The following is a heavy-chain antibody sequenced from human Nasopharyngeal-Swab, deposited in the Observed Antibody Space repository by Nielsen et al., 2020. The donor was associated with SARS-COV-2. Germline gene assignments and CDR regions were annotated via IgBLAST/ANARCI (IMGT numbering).Heavy chain of an antibody. CDR2: IYYSGST. V-gene: IGHV4-39*01. D-gene: IGHD3-9*01. CDR1: GGSISSSSYY. J-gene: IGHJ4*02. CDR3: AGEHYDILTGYYGGFDY. Sequence: SETLSLTCTVSGGSISSSSYYWGWIRQPPGKGLEWIGSIYYSGSTYYNPSLKSRVTISVDTSKNQFSLKLSSVTAADTAVYYCAGEHYDILTGYYGGFDYWGQGTLVTVSS.